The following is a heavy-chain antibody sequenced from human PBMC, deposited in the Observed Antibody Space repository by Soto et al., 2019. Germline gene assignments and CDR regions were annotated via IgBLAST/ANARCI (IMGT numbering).Heavy chain of an antibody. V-gene: IGHV3-23*01. CDR1: GFTFSSYA. CDR3: ATPPDYNWSDC. D-gene: IGHD3-10*01. J-gene: IGHJ5*01. CDR2: VSGSGGST. Sequence: EVQLLESGGGLVQPGGSLRLSCAASGFTFSSYAMSWVRQAPGKGLEWISAVSGSGGSTYYADSVKGRFTISRDNSKDTLYLQMNSLRAEDTAVYYCATPPDYNWSDCWGQGTLVTVSS.